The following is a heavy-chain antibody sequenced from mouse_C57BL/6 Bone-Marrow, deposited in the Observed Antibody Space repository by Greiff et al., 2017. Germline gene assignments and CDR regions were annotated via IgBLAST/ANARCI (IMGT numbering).Heavy chain of an antibody. J-gene: IGHJ4*01. Sequence: QVQLQQPGAELVMPGASVKLSCKASGYTFTSYWMHWVKQRPGQGLEWIGEIDPSDSYTNYNQKFKGKSTLTVDKSSSTAYMQLSSLTSEDSAVXYCAREDGYYAIDYWGQGTSVTVSS. D-gene: IGHD2-3*01. CDR2: IDPSDSYT. CDR1: GYTFTSYW. V-gene: IGHV1-69*01. CDR3: AREDGYYAIDY.